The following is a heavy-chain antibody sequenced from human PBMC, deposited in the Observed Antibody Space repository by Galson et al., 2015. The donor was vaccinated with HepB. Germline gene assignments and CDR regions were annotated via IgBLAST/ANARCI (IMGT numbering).Heavy chain of an antibody. V-gene: IGHV2-5*01. CDR1: GFSLSTSGVG. Sequence: PALVKPTQTLTLTCTFSGFSLSTSGVGVGWIRQPPGKALEWLALIYWNDDKRYSPSLKSRLTITKDTSKNQVVLTMTNMDPVDTATYYCAHRRPTLRYSPYYFDYWGQGTLVTVSS. CDR2: IYWNDDK. J-gene: IGHJ4*02. CDR3: AHRRPTLRYSPYYFDY. D-gene: IGHD3-9*01.